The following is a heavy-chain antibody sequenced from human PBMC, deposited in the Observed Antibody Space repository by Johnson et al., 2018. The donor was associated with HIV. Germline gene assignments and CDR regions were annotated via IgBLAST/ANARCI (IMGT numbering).Heavy chain of an antibody. Sequence: QVQLVESGGGVVQPGRSLRLSCAASGFSFSSYAMHWVRQAPGKGLEWVAAMSHDGSDKYYADSVKGRFTISRDNSKNTLYLQMSSLRADDTAVYYCARDWEGYAFDIWGQGTMVTVSS. CDR2: MSHDGSDK. D-gene: IGHD1-26*01. V-gene: IGHV3-30*04. J-gene: IGHJ3*02. CDR3: ARDWEGYAFDI. CDR1: GFSFSSYA.